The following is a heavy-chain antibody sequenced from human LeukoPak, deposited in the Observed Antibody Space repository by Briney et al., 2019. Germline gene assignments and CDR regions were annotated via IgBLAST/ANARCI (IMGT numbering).Heavy chain of an antibody. CDR1: GFTFSSYE. D-gene: IGHD6-13*01. CDR2: ISSSSSYI. CDR3: ARDVPDSSSWDFDY. V-gene: IGHV3-21*05. Sequence: GGSLRLSCAASGFTFSSYEMNWVRQAPGKGLEWVSYISSSSSYIYYADSVKGRFTISRDNAKNSLYLQMNSLRAEDTAVYYCARDVPDSSSWDFDYWGQGTLVTVSS. J-gene: IGHJ4*02.